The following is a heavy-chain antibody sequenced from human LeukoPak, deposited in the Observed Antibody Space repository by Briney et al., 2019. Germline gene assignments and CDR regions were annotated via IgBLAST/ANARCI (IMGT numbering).Heavy chain of an antibody. CDR2: ISKTGRGI. CDR1: GFNFSDYF. Sequence: GGCLRLSCAASGFNFSDYFMSWIRQAPGKGLQWLAYISKTGRGIEYAESVRGRFTISRDNAKNSVFLQMDSLRAEDTAVYFCATVRYSTIWSFEFDNWGQGSLVTVSS. J-gene: IGHJ4*02. V-gene: IGHV3-11*01. D-gene: IGHD5-12*01. CDR3: ATVRYSTIWSFEFDN.